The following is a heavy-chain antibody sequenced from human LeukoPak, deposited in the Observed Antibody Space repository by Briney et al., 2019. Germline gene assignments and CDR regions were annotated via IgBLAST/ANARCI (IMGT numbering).Heavy chain of an antibody. CDR1: GGSISSYY. Sequence: PSETLSLTCTVSGGSISSYYWSWIRQPAGKGLEWIGRIYTSGSTNYNPSLKSRVTISVDTSKNQFSLKLSSVTAADTAVYYCARESGWYRGDWFDPWGQGTLVTVSS. CDR3: ARESGWYRGDWFDP. J-gene: IGHJ5*02. D-gene: IGHD6-19*01. CDR2: IYTSGST. V-gene: IGHV4-4*07.